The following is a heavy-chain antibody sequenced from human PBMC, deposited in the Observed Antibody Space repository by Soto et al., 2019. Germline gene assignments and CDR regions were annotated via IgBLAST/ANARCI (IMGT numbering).Heavy chain of an antibody. V-gene: IGHV3-30*18. J-gene: IGHJ6*02. CDR3: AKLLGSVASQADV. Sequence: QVQLVESGGGVVQPGRSLRLSCVASGFSFSNYGMHWVRQAPGKGLEWVAVTSYDGSNKYYADSVKGRFTISRDNAKNTLYLQLNSLRPEDTAVYYCAKLLGSVASQADVWGQGTTVTVSS. CDR2: TSYDGSNK. D-gene: IGHD2-8*02. CDR1: GFSFSNYG.